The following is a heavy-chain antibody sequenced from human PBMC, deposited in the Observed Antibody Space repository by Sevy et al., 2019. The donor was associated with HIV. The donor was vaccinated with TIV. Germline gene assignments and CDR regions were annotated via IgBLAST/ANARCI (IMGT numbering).Heavy chain of an antibody. D-gene: IGHD1-26*01. CDR1: GFTFSSYA. V-gene: IGHV3-30-3*01. J-gene: IGHJ4*02. Sequence: GESLKISCAASGFTFSSYAMHWVRQAPGKGLEWVAVISYDGSNKYYADSVKGRFTISRDNSKNTLYLQMNSLRAEDTAVYYCARQHSGSYFGLSLDFDYWGQGTLVTVSS. CDR3: ARQHSGSYFGLSLDFDY. CDR2: ISYDGSNK.